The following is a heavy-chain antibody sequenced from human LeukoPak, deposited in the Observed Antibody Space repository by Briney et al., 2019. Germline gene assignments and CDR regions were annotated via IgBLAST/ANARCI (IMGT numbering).Heavy chain of an antibody. D-gene: IGHD6-13*01. CDR2: ISAYNGNT. V-gene: IGHV1-18*01. CDR3: ARDSTDSSSWHNWFDP. CDR1: GYTFTSYG. Sequence: ASVKVSCKASGYTFTSYGISWVRQAPGQGLEWMGWISAYNGNTNYAQKLQGRVTMTTDTSTSTAYMELRSLRSDDTAVYYCARDSTDSSSWHNWFDPWGQGTLVTVSS. J-gene: IGHJ5*02.